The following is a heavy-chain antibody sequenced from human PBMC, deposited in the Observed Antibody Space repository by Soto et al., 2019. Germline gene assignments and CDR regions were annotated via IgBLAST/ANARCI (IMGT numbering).Heavy chain of an antibody. D-gene: IGHD3-9*01. CDR1: GFTFSSYA. CDR3: AKGGDDILTGYYR. J-gene: IGHJ4*02. Sequence: TGGSLRLSCAASGFTFSSYAMSWVRQAPGKGLEWVSAISGSGGSTYYADSVKGRFTISRDNSKNTLYLQMNSLRAEDTAVYYCAKGGDDILTGYYRWGQGTLVTVSS. V-gene: IGHV3-23*01. CDR2: ISGSGGST.